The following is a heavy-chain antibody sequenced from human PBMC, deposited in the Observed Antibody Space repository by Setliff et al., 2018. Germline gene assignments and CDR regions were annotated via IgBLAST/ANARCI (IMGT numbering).Heavy chain of an antibody. D-gene: IGHD3-10*01. CDR1: GASISSGSYY. V-gene: IGHV4-61*09. CDR2: IHSSGSA. Sequence: PSETLSLTCTVSGASISSGSYYWSWIRQPAGKGLEWIGHIHSSGSANYNSSLESRLTMSLDPSKKQFSLKLRSVTAADTAVYYCARDWGITVVREVTQYYYYMDIWGKGNAVTV. CDR3: ARDWGITVVREVTQYYYYMDI. J-gene: IGHJ6*03.